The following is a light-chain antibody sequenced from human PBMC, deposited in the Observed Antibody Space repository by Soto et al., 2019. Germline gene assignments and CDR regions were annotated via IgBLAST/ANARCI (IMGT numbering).Light chain of an antibody. V-gene: IGKV3-15*01. CDR2: GAS. CDR1: QSVSSN. J-gene: IGKJ3*01. Sequence: EIVITQSPATLSVSPGERATLSCRARQSVSSNLAWYQQRPGQAPRLLVYGASTRATGIPARFSGSGSGTEFTLTISSLQSEDFAVYYCQQYNDWPLTFGPGTKVDIK. CDR3: QQYNDWPLT.